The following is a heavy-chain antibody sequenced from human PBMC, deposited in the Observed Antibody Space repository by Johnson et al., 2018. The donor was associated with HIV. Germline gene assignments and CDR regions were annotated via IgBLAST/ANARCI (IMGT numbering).Heavy chain of an antibody. CDR2: IYSDGST. CDR3: VRDRGSGWDDAFDI. D-gene: IGHD6-19*01. J-gene: IGHJ3*02. CDR1: GFTVSRNY. Sequence: MLLVESGGGLVQPGGSLRLSCAASGFTVSRNYMSWVRQAPGQGLEWVSVIYSDGSTYYADSVKGRFTISRDTSKNTLYLQMNSLRAEDTAVYYCVRDRGSGWDDAFDIWGQGTMVTVSS. V-gene: IGHV3-66*02.